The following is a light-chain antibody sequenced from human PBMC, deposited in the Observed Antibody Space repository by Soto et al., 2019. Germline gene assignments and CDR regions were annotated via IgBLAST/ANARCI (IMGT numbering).Light chain of an antibody. CDR1: SSNIGSSNL. J-gene: IGLJ2*01. V-gene: IGLV2-23*01. Sequence: QSALTQPASVSASPGQSITIPCTGTSSNIGSSNLVSWYQHQPGKAPKLIIYEGSKRPPGVSNRFSGSKSGYTASLTISGLQAEDEADYYCCSYVRSAPVVFGGGTKLTVL. CDR2: EGS. CDR3: CSYVRSAPVV.